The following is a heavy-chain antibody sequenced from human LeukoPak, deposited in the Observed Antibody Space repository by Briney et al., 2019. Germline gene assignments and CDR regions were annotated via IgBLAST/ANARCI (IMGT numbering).Heavy chain of an antibody. CDR2: IASDGSST. V-gene: IGHV3-74*01. CDR1: GFTFSSYW. J-gene: IGHJ4*02. CDR3: AKQLGYCSDGSCYFPY. D-gene: IGHD2-15*01. Sequence: GGSLRLSCAASGFTFSSYWMNWVRQAPGKGLVWVSRIASDGSSTTYADSVKGRFTISRDNSKSTLCLQMNSLRAEDTAVYYCAKQLGYCSDGSCYFPYWGQGTLVTVSS.